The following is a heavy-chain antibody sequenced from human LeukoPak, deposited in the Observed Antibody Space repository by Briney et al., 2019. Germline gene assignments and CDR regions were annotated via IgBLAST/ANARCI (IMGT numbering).Heavy chain of an antibody. V-gene: IGHV3-48*03. CDR1: GFPFSSYE. D-gene: IGHD2-2*01. CDR3: ARGQRPQYTSTWDNWFDP. Sequence: GGPLRLSCAASGFPFSSYEMNWVRQAPGKRLQWVSYISSSGNKIYYAASVKGRFTISRDNAKNSLYLQIDSLRAEDTAVYYCARGQRPQYTSTWDNWFDPWGQGTRVTVSS. J-gene: IGHJ5*02. CDR2: ISSSGNKI.